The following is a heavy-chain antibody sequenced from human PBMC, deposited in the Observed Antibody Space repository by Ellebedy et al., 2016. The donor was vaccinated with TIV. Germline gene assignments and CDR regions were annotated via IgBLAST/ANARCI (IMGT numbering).Heavy chain of an antibody. CDR3: ARSNSGWYEELDY. CDR1: GYTFTGYY. Sequence: AASVMVSCKASGYTFTGYYMHWVRQAPGQGLEWLVWISLNGGGPKYALRFQGRVTMTGDTYISTAYMELRRLRSDDTAVYYCARSNSGWYEELDYWGQGTLVTVSS. J-gene: IGHJ4*02. CDR2: ISLNGGGP. V-gene: IGHV1-2*02. D-gene: IGHD6-19*01.